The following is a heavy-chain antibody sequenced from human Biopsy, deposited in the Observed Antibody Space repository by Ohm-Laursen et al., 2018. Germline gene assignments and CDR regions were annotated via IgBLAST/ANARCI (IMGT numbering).Heavy chain of an antibody. J-gene: IGHJ6*02. CDR2: INVYSNKK. V-gene: IGHV3-48*04. CDR1: EFTFSGYS. Sequence: SLRLSCSAPEFTFSGYSMNWVRQAPGRGLEWVSYINVYSNKKYYADSVKGRFIASRDNDKNSLYLQMNSLRAEDTAVYHCARSPGRDRMDVWGQGTTVIVSS. CDR3: ARSPGRDRMDV. D-gene: IGHD1-14*01.